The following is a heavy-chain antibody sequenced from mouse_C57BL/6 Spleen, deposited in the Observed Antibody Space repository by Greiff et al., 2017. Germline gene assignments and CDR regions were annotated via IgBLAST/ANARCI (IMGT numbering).Heavy chain of an antibody. D-gene: IGHD2-1*01. CDR2: IDPETGGT. CDR3: KRYYGNPAY. Sequence: VQLQQSGAELVRPGASVTLSCKASGYTFTDYEMHWVKQTPVHGLEWIGAIDPETGGTAYNQKFKGKAILTADKSSSAAYMERRSLTSEDSAVYYSKRYYGNPAYWGQGTTLTVSS. V-gene: IGHV1-15*01. CDR1: GYTFTDYE. J-gene: IGHJ2*01.